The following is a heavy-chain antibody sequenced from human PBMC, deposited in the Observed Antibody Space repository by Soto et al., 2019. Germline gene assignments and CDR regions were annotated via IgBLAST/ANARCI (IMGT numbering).Heavy chain of an antibody. CDR2: ISGSGGST. V-gene: IGHV3-23*01. CDR3: AKDAASILLGYCSSTSCYEDY. J-gene: IGHJ4*02. Sequence: PGGSLRLSCAASGFTFSSYAMSWVRQAPGKGLEWVSAISGSGGSTYYADSVKGRFTISRDNSKNTLYLQMNSLRAEDTAVYYCAKDAASILLGYCSSTSCYEDYWGQGTLVTVSS. D-gene: IGHD2-2*01. CDR1: GFTFSSYA.